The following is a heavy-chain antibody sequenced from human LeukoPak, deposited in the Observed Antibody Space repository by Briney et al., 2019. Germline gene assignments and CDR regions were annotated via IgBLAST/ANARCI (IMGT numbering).Heavy chain of an antibody. Sequence: SETLSLTCTVSGGSISSSSHYWGWIRQPPGKGLEWIGRIYYSGATYYNPSLKSRATISVDTSKNQFSLELSSVTAADTAVYHCARHSSVTTFVFDYWGQGTPVTVSS. D-gene: IGHD4-17*01. CDR1: GGSISSSSHY. V-gene: IGHV4-39*01. J-gene: IGHJ4*02. CDR3: ARHSSVTTFVFDY. CDR2: IYYSGAT.